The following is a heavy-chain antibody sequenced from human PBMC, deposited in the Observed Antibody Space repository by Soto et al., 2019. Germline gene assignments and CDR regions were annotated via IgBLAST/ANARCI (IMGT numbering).Heavy chain of an antibody. V-gene: IGHV1-69*13. CDR1: GGTLSSHS. CDR2: IIPIFGTA. J-gene: IGHJ6*02. CDR3: ARARATVTTFHYGMDV. Sequence: SVNVSCKPSGGTLSSHSMSWVREAPGQGLECMGWIIPIFGTANDAQKFQGRVTITADESTSTAYMELSSLRSEDTAVYYCARARATVTTFHYGMDVWGQGTTVTVSS. D-gene: IGHD4-17*01.